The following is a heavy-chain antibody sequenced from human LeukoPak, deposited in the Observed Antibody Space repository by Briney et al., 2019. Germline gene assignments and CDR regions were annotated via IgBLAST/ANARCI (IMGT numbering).Heavy chain of an antibody. Sequence: TGGSLRLSCAASGFTFSSYAMSWVRQAPGKGLEWVSAISGSGGSTYYADSVKGRFTISRDNSENTLFLQMNSLRAEDTAVYYCAKHIIVGTTKSMDSWGQGTLVTVSS. CDR1: GFTFSSYA. V-gene: IGHV3-23*01. J-gene: IGHJ4*02. CDR3: AKHIIVGTTKSMDS. CDR2: ISGSGGST. D-gene: IGHD1-26*01.